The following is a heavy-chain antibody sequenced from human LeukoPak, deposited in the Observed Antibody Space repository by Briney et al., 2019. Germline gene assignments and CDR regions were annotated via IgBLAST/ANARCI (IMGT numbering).Heavy chain of an antibody. J-gene: IGHJ3*01. Sequence: PGGSLRLSCAASGFTFSSYSLNWVRQAPGKGLEWVSSISSSSSYIYYADSLKGRFTISRDYAKNSLYLQMNSLRAEDTAVYYCARPRYCSSISCYFHAFDVWGQGTMVTVSS. V-gene: IGHV3-21*01. D-gene: IGHD2-2*01. CDR3: ARPRYCSSISCYFHAFDV. CDR1: GFTFSSYS. CDR2: ISSSSSYI.